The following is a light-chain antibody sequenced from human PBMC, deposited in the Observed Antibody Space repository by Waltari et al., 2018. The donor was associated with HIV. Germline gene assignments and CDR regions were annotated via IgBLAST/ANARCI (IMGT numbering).Light chain of an antibody. V-gene: IGLV2-11*01. CDR1: SSDVGGYNY. CDR2: DVS. CDR3: HSHPRSYTVYV. Sequence: QSALTQPRSVSGSPGQSVTISCTGTSSDVGGYNYVSWYQQHPGKAPELMIYDVSKHPVWVPDPFSGSKSGNTPSLTISELLAEDEADYYCHSHPRSYTVYVFGTGTKVTVL. J-gene: IGLJ1*01.